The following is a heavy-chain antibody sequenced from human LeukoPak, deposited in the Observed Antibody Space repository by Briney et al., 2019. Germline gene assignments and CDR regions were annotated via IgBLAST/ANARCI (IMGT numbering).Heavy chain of an antibody. V-gene: IGHV3-49*03. J-gene: IGHJ4*02. CDR1: GFTFGDYA. CDR3: TRVVLGYHGGNPHLDY. Sequence: GGSLRLSCTASGFTFGDYAMSWFRQAPGKGLEWVGFIRSRAYGGTTEYAASVKGRFTISRDDSKSIAYLQMNSLKTEDTAVYYCTRVVLGYHGGNPHLDYWGQGTLVTVSS. CDR2: IRSRAYGGTT. D-gene: IGHD3-10*01.